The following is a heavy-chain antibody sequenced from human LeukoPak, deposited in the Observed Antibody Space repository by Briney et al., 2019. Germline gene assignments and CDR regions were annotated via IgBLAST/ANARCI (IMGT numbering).Heavy chain of an antibody. CDR1: GYTFTSYD. Sequence: ASVKVSCKTSGYTFTSYDINWVRQATGQGLEWMGWMNPNSGNTGYAQKFQGRVTMTRNTSISTAYMELSSLRSEDTAVYYCARNPRYDFWSGYYYYYYYGMDVWGQGTTVTVSS. CDR2: MNPNSGNT. CDR3: ARNPRYDFWSGYYYYYYYGMDV. J-gene: IGHJ6*02. V-gene: IGHV1-8*01. D-gene: IGHD3-3*01.